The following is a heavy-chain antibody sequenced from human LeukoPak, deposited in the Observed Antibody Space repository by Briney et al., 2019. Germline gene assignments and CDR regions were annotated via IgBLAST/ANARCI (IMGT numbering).Heavy chain of an antibody. CDR1: RGTFSSYA. J-gene: IGHJ4*02. V-gene: IGHV1-46*01. CDR2: INPSGGST. D-gene: IGHD6-13*01. CDR3: AREEGIAAEDY. Sequence: ASVKVSCKASRGTFSSYAISWVRQAPGQGLEWMGIINPSGGSTSYAQKFQGRVTMTRDTSTSTVYMELSSLRSEDTAVYYCAREEGIAAEDYWGQGTLVTVSS.